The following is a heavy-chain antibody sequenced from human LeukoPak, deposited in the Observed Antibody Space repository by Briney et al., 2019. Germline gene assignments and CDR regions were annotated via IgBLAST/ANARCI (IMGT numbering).Heavy chain of an antibody. D-gene: IGHD3-10*01. CDR3: ARSMVPGGPVDY. CDR1: GGTFSSYA. J-gene: IGHJ4*02. CDR2: IIPILGIA. Sequence: ASVKVSCKASGGTFSSYAISWVRQAPGQGLEWMGRIIPILGIANYAQKFQGRVTITADKSTSTAYMELSSLRSEDTAVYYCARSMVPGGPVDYWGQGTLVTVSS. V-gene: IGHV1-69*04.